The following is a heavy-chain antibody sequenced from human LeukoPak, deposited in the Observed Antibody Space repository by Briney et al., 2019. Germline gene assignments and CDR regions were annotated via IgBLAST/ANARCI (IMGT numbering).Heavy chain of an antibody. D-gene: IGHD5-18*01. CDR3: ARRGYSYGSDY. Sequence: SETLSLTCTVSGGSISSYYWSWIRQPPGKGLEWIGYIYYSGSTNYNPSLKSRVTISVDTSKNQFSLKLSSVTAADTAVYYCARRGYSYGSDYWGQGTLVTVSS. CDR1: GGSISSYY. J-gene: IGHJ4*02. CDR2: IYYSGST. V-gene: IGHV4-59*12.